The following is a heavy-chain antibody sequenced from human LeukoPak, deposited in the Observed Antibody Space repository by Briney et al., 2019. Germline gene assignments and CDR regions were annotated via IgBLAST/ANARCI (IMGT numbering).Heavy chain of an antibody. V-gene: IGHV3-49*04. CDR3: TREGDSSGWYVDY. J-gene: IGHJ4*02. D-gene: IGHD6-19*01. Sequence: GGSLRLSCTASGFTFGDYAMSWVRQAPGKGLEWVGFIRSKAYGGTTEYAASVKGRFTISRDDSKSIAYLQMNSLKTEDTAVYYCTREGDSSGWYVDYWGQGTLVTVSS. CDR2: IRSKAYGGTT. CDR1: GFTFGDYA.